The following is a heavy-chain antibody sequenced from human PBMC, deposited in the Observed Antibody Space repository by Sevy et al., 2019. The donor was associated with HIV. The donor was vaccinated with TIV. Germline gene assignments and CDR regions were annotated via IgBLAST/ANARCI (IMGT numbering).Heavy chain of an antibody. D-gene: IGHD6-19*01. J-gene: IGHJ4*02. CDR1: VFTFSSYA. CDR2: ISYDGSNK. CDR3: ARGWSDFDY. Sequence: GGSLRLSCAASVFTFSSYAMHWVRQAPGKGLEWVAVISYDGSNKYYADSAKGRFTISRDNSKNTLYLQMNSLRAEDTAVYYCARGWSDFDYWGQGTLVTVSS. V-gene: IGHV3-30-3*01.